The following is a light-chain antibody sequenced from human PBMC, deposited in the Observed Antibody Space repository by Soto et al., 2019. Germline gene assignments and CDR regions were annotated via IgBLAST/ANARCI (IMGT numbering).Light chain of an antibody. V-gene: IGKV3-20*01. CDR1: QTASITS. CDR3: EQYGSSPRT. Sequence: VCTQPPRPLSLSPGESATLSCRVSQTASITSLTWYRQKPGQAPRLLIFGASKRATGIPDRFSGSGSGRDFTLTISRLEPEDFAVYYCEQYGSSPRTFGQGTKVDIK. CDR2: GAS. J-gene: IGKJ1*01.